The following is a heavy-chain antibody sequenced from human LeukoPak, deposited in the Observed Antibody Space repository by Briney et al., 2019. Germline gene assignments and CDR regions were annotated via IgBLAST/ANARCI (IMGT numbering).Heavy chain of an antibody. CDR1: GFSFGSYA. D-gene: IGHD3-10*01. J-gene: IGHJ6*02. CDR2: ISDSDSYI. Sequence: PGGSLRLSCAASGFSFGSYAMNWVRQAPGKGLEWVSSISDSDSYIYYADSVKGRFTISRDNAKNSLYLQMNSLRAEDTAVYYCARDVRGSGSYPTYYYTGMDVWGQGTTVTVSS. V-gene: IGHV3-21*01. CDR3: ARDVRGSGSYPTYYYTGMDV.